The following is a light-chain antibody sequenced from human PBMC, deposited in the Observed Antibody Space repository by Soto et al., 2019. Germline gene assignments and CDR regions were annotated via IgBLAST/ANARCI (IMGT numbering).Light chain of an antibody. CDR1: QTVNRY. J-gene: IGKJ3*01. CDR2: DAS. V-gene: IGKV3-11*01. CDR3: HHSVQWPT. Sequence: EIVLTQFPAILSLSPGERATLSCRASQTVNRYLGWYQQKPGQAPRLLIYDASNMATVIPARFSGSGSGTDFRLTSSSLAPEYVAVYYCHHSVQWPTFGPGTKVDI.